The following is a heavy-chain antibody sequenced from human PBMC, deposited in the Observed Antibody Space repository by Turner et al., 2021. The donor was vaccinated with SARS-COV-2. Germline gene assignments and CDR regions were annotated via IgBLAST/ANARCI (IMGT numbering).Heavy chain of an antibody. Sequence: QVQLVQSGAAVKKPGASVTVSCKVSGYTLTELSMHWGRQAPGKGLEWMGGVDPEDGETTYAQKFQGRVTMTEDTSTDTAYMELSSLRSEDTAVYYCATCRDGYNWGAFHIWGQGTMVTVSS. CDR2: VDPEDGET. CDR3: ATCRDGYNWGAFHI. D-gene: IGHD5-12*01. V-gene: IGHV1-24*01. CDR1: GYTLTELS. J-gene: IGHJ3*02.